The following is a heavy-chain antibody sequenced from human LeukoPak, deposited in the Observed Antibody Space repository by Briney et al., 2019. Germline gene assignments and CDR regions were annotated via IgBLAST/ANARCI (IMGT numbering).Heavy chain of an antibody. V-gene: IGHV3-21*04. Sequence: GGSLRLSCAASGFTFSSYSTNWVRQAPGKGLEWVSSISSSSSYIYYADSVKGRFTISRDNAKNSLYLQMNSLRAEDTALYYCAKDMSRKLELAFDIWGQGTMVTVSS. CDR3: AKDMSRKLELAFDI. D-gene: IGHD1-7*01. CDR2: ISSSSSYI. CDR1: GFTFSSYS. J-gene: IGHJ3*02.